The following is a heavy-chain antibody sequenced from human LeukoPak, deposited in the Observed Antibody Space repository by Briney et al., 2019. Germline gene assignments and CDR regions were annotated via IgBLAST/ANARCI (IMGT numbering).Heavy chain of an antibody. Sequence: PSETLSLTCAVYGGSFSGYYWSWIRQPPGKGLEWIGEINHSGSTNYYPSLKSRVTISVDTSKNQFSLKLSSVTAADTAVYYCARTDFWSGSHFDYWGQGTLVTVSS. D-gene: IGHD3-3*01. CDR2: INHSGST. J-gene: IGHJ4*02. CDR3: ARTDFWSGSHFDY. V-gene: IGHV4-34*01. CDR1: GGSFSGYY.